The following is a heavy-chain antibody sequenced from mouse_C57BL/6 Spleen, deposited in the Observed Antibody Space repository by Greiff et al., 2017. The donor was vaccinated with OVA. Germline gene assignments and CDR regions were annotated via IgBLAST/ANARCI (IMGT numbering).Heavy chain of an antibody. J-gene: IGHJ2*01. D-gene: IGHD1-1*01. CDR1: GYAFSSSW. Sequence: VQLQQSGPELVKPGASVKISCKASGYAFSSSWMNWVKQRPGKGLEWIGRIYPGDGDTNYNGKFKGKATLTADKSSSTAYMQLSSLTSEDSAVYFCAGDYGSSGDYWGQGTTLTVSS. CDR3: AGDYGSSGDY. V-gene: IGHV1-82*01. CDR2: IYPGDGDT.